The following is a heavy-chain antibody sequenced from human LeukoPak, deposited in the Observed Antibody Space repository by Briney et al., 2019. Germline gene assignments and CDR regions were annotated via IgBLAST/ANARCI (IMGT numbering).Heavy chain of an antibody. CDR3: ARSPYYDFWSGSLLDY. Sequence: GGSLRLPCAASGFTFSSYAMHWVRQAPGKGLEYVSAISSNGGSTYYANSVKGRFTISRDNSKNTLYLQMGSLRAEDMAVYYCARSPYYDFWSGSLLDYWGQGTLVTVSS. V-gene: IGHV3-64*01. D-gene: IGHD3-3*01. CDR1: GFTFSSYA. J-gene: IGHJ4*02. CDR2: ISSNGGST.